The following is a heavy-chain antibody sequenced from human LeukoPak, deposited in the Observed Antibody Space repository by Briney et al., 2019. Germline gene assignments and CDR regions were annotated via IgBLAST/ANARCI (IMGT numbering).Heavy chain of an antibody. V-gene: IGHV3-30-3*01. Sequence: PGGSLRLSCAASGFTFSSYAMHRVRQAPGKGLEWVAVISYDGSNKYYADSVKGRFTISRDNAKNSLYLQMNSLRAEDTAVHYCARVHSWFGEFLAIDYWGQGTLVTVSS. D-gene: IGHD3-10*01. CDR2: ISYDGSNK. CDR3: ARVHSWFGEFLAIDY. CDR1: GFTFSSYA. J-gene: IGHJ4*02.